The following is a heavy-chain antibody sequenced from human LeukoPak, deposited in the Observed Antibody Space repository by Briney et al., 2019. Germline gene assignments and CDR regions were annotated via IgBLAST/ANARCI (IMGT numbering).Heavy chain of an antibody. V-gene: IGHV4-39*01. D-gene: IGHD4-11*01. J-gene: IGHJ3*02. CDR1: GGSISSSSYY. CDR2: IYYSGST. Sequence: SETLSLTCAVSGGSISSSSYYWGWIRQPPGKGLGWIGSIYYSGSTYYNPSLKSRVTISVDTSKNQFSLKLSSVTAADTAVYYCALNYDDAFDIWGQGTMVTVSS. CDR3: ALNYDDAFDI.